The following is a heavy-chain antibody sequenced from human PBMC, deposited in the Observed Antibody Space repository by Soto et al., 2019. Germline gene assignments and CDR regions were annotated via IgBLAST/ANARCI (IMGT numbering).Heavy chain of an antibody. J-gene: IGHJ6*02. V-gene: IGHV1-69*13. Sequence: SVKVSCKASGGTFSSYAISWVRQAPGQGLEWMGGIIPIFDTTNYAQKFQGRVTITADESTSTAYMELSSLRSEDTAVYYCARNGLSYYDSREYYYYGMDVWGQGTTVTVS. CDR1: GGTFSSYA. D-gene: IGHD3-22*01. CDR3: ARNGLSYYDSREYYYYGMDV. CDR2: IIPIFDTT.